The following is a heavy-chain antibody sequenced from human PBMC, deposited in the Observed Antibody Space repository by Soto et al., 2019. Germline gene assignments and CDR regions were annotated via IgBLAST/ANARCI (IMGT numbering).Heavy chain of an antibody. CDR1: GFTFSSYA. V-gene: IGHV3-23*01. D-gene: IGHD6-13*01. CDR3: AKLNVLGCSSGWYMGFTDV. J-gene: IGHJ6*04. Sequence: GGSLRLSCAASGFTFSSYAMSWVRQAPGKGLEWVSAISGSGGSTYYADSVKGRFTISRDNSKNTLYLQMNSLRAEDTAVYYCAKLNVLGCSSGWYMGFTDVCGKGTTVTGSA. CDR2: ISGSGGST.